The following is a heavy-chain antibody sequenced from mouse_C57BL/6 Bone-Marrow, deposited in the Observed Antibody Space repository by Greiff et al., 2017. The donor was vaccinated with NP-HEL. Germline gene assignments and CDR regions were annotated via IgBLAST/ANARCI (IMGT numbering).Heavy chain of an antibody. CDR1: GFSLTSYG. CDR2: IWSGGST. J-gene: IGHJ1*03. CDR3: ASTYYGSSLYWYFDV. D-gene: IGHD1-1*01. V-gene: IGHV2-2*01. Sequence: VQLVESGPGLVQPSQRLSITCTASGFSLTSYGVHWVRQSPGKGLEWIGVIWSGGSTAYNAAFLSRLSISKDNSKCHVFFKMNSLQADDTAIYSCASTYYGSSLYWYFDVWGTGTTVTVSS.